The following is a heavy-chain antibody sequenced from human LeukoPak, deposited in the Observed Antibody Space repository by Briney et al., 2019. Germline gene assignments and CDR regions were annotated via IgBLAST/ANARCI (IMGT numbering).Heavy chain of an antibody. CDR2: IKQDGSEK. CDR1: GFTFSSYW. D-gene: IGHD1-26*01. CDR3: ARDLGDPYSGSYDY. V-gene: IGHV3-7*01. J-gene: IGHJ4*02. Sequence: PGGSLRLSCAASGFTFSSYWMSWVRQAPGKGLEWVANIKQDGSEKYYVDSVKGRFTISRDNAKNSLYLQMNSLRAEDTAVYYCARDLGDPYSGSYDYWGQGTLVTVSS.